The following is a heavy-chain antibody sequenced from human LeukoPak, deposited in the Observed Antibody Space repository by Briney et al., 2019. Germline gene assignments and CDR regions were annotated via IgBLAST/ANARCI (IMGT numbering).Heavy chain of an antibody. CDR1: GFTFSNFA. D-gene: IGHD6-13*01. V-gene: IGHV3-23*01. J-gene: IGHJ6*04. CDR2: ISGSGGNT. CDR3: ASLYSSSWPGLDV. Sequence: GGSLRLSCAASGFTFSNFAMSWVRQAPGKGLDWVSAISGSGGNTYYADSVKGRFTISRDNSKNTLYLQMNSLRAEDTAVYYCASLYSSSWPGLDVWGKGTTVTVSS.